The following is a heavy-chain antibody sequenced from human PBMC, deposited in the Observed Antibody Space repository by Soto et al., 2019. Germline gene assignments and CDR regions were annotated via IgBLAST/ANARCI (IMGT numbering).Heavy chain of an antibody. CDR1: GGSISSGGYY. V-gene: IGHV4-31*03. CDR2: IYYSGST. J-gene: IGHJ5*02. D-gene: IGHD3-10*01. CDR3: ATTFQVWFGELGWFDP. Sequence: PSETLSLTCTVSGGSISSGGYYWSWIRQHPGKGLEWIGYIYYSGSTYYNPSLKSRVTISVDTSKNQFSLKLSSVTAADTAVYYCATTFQVWFGELGWFDPWGQGTLVTVSS.